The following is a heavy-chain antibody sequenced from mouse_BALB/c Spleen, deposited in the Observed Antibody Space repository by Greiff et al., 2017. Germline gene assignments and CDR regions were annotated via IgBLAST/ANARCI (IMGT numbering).Heavy chain of an antibody. CDR2: IYPGDGST. J-gene: IGHJ4*01. Sequence: QVQLQQSGPELVKPGASVKMSCKASGYTFTSYYIHWVKQRPGQGLEWIGWIYPGDGSTKYNEKFKGKTTLTADKSSSTAYMLLSSLTSEDSAIYFCARHSSGYDYAMDDWGQGTSVTVSS. CDR3: ARHSSGYDYAMDD. D-gene: IGHD3-1*01. V-gene: IGHV1S56*01. CDR1: GYTFTSYY.